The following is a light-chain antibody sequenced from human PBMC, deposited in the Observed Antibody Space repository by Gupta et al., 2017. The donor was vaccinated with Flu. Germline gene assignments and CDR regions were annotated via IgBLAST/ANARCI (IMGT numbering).Light chain of an antibody. Sequence: SLSASVGDRVTISCRASQSVKSYLKWYQQRPGKAPKLLIYGASTLQEGVPSRFSGSGDGTKFTLTISSVQPEDSATYFCQQTYINPPDGTFGQGTKLEIK. CDR2: GAS. CDR1: QSVKSY. J-gene: IGKJ2*01. V-gene: IGKV1-39*01. CDR3: QQTYINPPDGT.